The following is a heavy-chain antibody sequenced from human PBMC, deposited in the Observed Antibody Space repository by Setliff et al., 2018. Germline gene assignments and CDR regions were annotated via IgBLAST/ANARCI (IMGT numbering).Heavy chain of an antibody. CDR2: VSYDGNVK. V-gene: IGHV3-30*03. J-gene: IGHJ5*02. CDR3: ARVRGDFLADSYQPLDL. D-gene: IGHD3-9*01. Sequence: GGSLRLSCAASGFTFSRFSLHWVRQAPGKGLEWVAVVSYDGNVKYYAGSVKGRFTISKDNARNTLSLQMNSLRPDDAAVYYCARVRGDFLADSYQPLDLWGQGALVTVSS. CDR1: GFTFSRFS.